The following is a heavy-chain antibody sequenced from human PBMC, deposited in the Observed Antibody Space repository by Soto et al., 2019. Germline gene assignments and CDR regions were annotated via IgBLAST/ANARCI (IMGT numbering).Heavy chain of an antibody. CDR3: VFFQAEDGIRDSVPVSAFLLNRSSDL. V-gene: IGHV4-30-2*01. J-gene: IGHJ2*01. D-gene: IGHD3-9*01. Sequence: PPGQGLDGIGYIYNSGTTYYYPSLKGRVTISVDRSKNQFSLKLSSVTAADTAVYYCVFFQAEDGIRDSVPVSAFLLNRSSDL. CDR2: IYNSGTT.